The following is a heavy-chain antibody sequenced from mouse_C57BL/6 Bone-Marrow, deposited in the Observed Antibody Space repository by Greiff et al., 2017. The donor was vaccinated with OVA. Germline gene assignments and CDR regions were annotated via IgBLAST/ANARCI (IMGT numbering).Heavy chain of an antibody. CDR2: IWGGGST. CDR3: AKQRYYGSSPYWYFDV. D-gene: IGHD1-1*01. Sequence: QVKLVESGPGLVAPSQRLSITCTVSGFSLTSSGVDWVRQPPGKGLEWLGVIWGGGSTNYNSALMSRLSIRKDNSKSQVFLKMNSLQTDDTAMYYCAKQRYYGSSPYWYFDVWGTGTTVTVSS. CDR1: GFSLTSSG. J-gene: IGHJ1*03. V-gene: IGHV2-9*01.